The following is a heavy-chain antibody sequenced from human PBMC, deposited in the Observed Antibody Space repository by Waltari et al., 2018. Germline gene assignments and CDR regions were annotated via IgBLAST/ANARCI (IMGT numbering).Heavy chain of an antibody. Sequence: QVQLVESGGGVVQPGGSLRLSCEASGFTFSSYGMHWVRQAPGKGLGWGAFIRYDGSNKYYADSVKGRFTISRDNSKNTLYLQMNSLRAEDTAVYYCAKDSIAVAAAFDYWGQGTLVTVSS. V-gene: IGHV3-30*02. CDR2: IRYDGSNK. CDR1: GFTFSSYG. CDR3: AKDSIAVAAAFDY. J-gene: IGHJ4*02. D-gene: IGHD6-19*01.